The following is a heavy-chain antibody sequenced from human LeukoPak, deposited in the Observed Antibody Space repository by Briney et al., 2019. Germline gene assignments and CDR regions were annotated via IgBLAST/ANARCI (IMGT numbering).Heavy chain of an antibody. CDR1: GYTFTSYA. D-gene: IGHD4-17*01. J-gene: IGHJ3*02. CDR2: INAGNGNT. CDR3: ARDTHTTVTTFDAFDI. Sequence: ASVKVSCKASGYTFTSYAMHWVRQAPGQRLEWMGWINAGNGNTKYSQKFQGRVTITRDTSASTAYMELSSLRSEDTAVYYCARDTHTTVTTFDAFDIWGQGTMVTVSS. V-gene: IGHV1-3*01.